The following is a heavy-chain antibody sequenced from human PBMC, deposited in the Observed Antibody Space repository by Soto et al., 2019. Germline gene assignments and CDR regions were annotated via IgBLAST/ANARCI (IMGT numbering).Heavy chain of an antibody. V-gene: IGHV3-23*01. CDR1: GFTFSSYA. CDR2: ISGSGGST. CDR3: AKAGRGDSGYDLDFLDAFDI. Sequence: GGSLRLSCAASGFTFSSYAMSWVRQAPGKGLEWVSAISGSGGSTYYADSVKGRFTISRDNSKNTLYLQMNSLRAEDTAVYYCAKAGRGDSGYDLDFLDAFDIWGQGTMVTVSS. D-gene: IGHD5-12*01. J-gene: IGHJ3*02.